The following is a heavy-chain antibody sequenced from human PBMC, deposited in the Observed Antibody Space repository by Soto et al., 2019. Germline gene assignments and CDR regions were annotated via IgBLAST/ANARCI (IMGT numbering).Heavy chain of an antibody. J-gene: IGHJ5*02. Sequence: QLQLQESGPGLVKPSQTLSLTCAVSGGSVYSAGYSWHWSRQPPGKGLEWIGYIDHSGNTYYNPSPESSVNITVDMPQHQFPPKTTSGTAADKALFYCSRGQATILECRFDPWGQGSLVTVSS. D-gene: IGHD3-3*01. CDR1: GGSVYSAGYS. V-gene: IGHV4-30-2*01. CDR3: SRGQATILECRFDP. CDR2: IDHSGNT.